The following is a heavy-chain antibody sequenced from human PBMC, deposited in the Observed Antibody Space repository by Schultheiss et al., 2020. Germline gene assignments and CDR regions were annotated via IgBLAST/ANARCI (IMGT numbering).Heavy chain of an antibody. CDR2: IYYSGST. J-gene: IGHJ4*02. V-gene: IGHV4-39*07. Sequence: SETLSLTCTVSGGSISSGGYYWGWIRQPPGKGLEWIGSIYYSGSTYYNPSLKSRVTISVDTSKNQFSLKLSSVTAADTAVYYCARGPQVWVDYWGQGTLVTVSS. CDR1: GGSISSGGYY. D-gene: IGHD5-18*01. CDR3: ARGPQVWVDY.